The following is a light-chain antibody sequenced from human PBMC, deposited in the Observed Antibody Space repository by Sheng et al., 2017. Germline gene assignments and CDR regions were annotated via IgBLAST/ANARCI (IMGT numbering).Light chain of an antibody. V-gene: IGKV3D-15*01. Sequence: EIVMTQSPATLSVSPGERATLSCRASQSVSFNLAWYQQKPGQAPRLLIYDASHRVSGIPDRFSGGGSGADFILTISRLEPEDFAVYYCHQYHSVPRTFGQGTKV. CDR1: QSVSFN. J-gene: IGKJ1*01. CDR2: DAS. CDR3: HQYHSVPRT.